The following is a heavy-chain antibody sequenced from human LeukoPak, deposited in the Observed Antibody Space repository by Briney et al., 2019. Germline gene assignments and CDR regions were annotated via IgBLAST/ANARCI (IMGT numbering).Heavy chain of an antibody. CDR2: MSYDGSKE. V-gene: IGHV3-30*03. J-gene: IGHJ5*02. CDR1: GFSFSSFW. D-gene: IGHD5/OR15-5a*01. CDR3: LVWKHVFDR. Sequence: GGSLRLSCATSGFSFSSFWMSWVRQAPGKGLEWVAVMSYDGSKEYYADSVKGRFTISRDNSKNTLYLQVNSLRVEDTAVYYCLVWKHVFDRWGQGTLVTVSS.